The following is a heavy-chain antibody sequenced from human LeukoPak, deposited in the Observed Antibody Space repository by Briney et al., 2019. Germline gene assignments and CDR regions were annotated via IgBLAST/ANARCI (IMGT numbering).Heavy chain of an antibody. CDR1: GFTFSSYS. V-gene: IGHV3-21*01. CDR3: ARDGEYCSSTSCRRNWFDP. J-gene: IGHJ5*02. D-gene: IGHD2-2*01. CDR2: ISSSSSYI. Sequence: PGGSLRLSCAASGFTFSSYSMNWVRQAPGKGLEWVSSISSSSSYIYYADSVKGRFTISRDNAKNSLYLQMNSLRAEDTAVYYCARDGEYCSSTSCRRNWFDPWGQGTLVTVSS.